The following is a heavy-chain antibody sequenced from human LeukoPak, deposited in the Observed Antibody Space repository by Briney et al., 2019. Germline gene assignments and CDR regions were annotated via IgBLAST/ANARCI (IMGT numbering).Heavy chain of an antibody. CDR3: ARDLAGITIFGVVAFDY. Sequence: PGGSLRLSCAASGFTFSSYSMNWVRQAPGKGLEWASSISSSSSYIYYADSVKGRFTISRDNAQNTLYMQMNGLRAEDTAVYYCARDLAGITIFGVVAFDYWGQGTLVTVSS. V-gene: IGHV3-21*01. D-gene: IGHD3-3*01. CDR2: ISSSSSYI. J-gene: IGHJ4*02. CDR1: GFTFSSYS.